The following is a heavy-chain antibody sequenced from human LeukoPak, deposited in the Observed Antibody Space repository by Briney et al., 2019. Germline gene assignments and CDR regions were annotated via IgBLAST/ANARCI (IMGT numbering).Heavy chain of an antibody. CDR2: ISWDGGST. Sequence: GGSLRLSCAASGFTFDDYAMHWVRQAPGKGLEWVSLISWDGGSTYYADSVKGRFTISRDNAKNSLYLQMNSLRAEDTAVYYCASKITMVRGVIMGGPFDPWGQGTLVTVSS. D-gene: IGHD3-10*01. CDR3: ASKITMVRGVIMGGPFDP. CDR1: GFTFDDYA. V-gene: IGHV3-43D*03. J-gene: IGHJ5*02.